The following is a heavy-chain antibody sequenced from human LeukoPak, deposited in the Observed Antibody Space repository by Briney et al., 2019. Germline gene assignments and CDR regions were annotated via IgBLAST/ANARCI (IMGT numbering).Heavy chain of an antibody. CDR2: ISSSGNTI. CDR1: GFTFSSYS. Sequence: GGSLRLSCAVSGFTFSSYSMDWVRQAPGKGLEWVSYISSSGNTIYYADSVKGRFTISRDNAKNSLYLQMNSLRAEDTAVYYCVRYQSPGYWGQGTLVTVSS. CDR3: VRYQSPGY. V-gene: IGHV3-48*04. J-gene: IGHJ4*02.